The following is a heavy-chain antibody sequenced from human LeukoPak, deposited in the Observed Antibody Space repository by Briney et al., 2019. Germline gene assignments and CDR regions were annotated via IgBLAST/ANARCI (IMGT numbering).Heavy chain of an antibody. D-gene: IGHD4-17*01. J-gene: IGHJ4*02. Sequence: SVKVSCKASGFTFTSSAMQWVRQARGQRLEWIGWIVVGSGNPNYAQKFQERVTITRDMSTSTAYMELSSLRSEDTAVYYCAADDGEDYGDYDFDYWGQGTLVTVSS. CDR2: IVVGSGNP. CDR1: GFTFTSSA. CDR3: AADDGEDYGDYDFDY. V-gene: IGHV1-58*02.